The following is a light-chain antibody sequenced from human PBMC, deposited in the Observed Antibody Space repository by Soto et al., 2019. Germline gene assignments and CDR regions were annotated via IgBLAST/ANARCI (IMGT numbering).Light chain of an antibody. CDR1: QSISRG. V-gene: IGKV1-5*01. CDR2: EES. CDR3: QKYNSFWT. Sequence: DIQMTQSPSTLSSSVGDRVTITCRASQSISRGLAWYQQKPGKAPNVLIYEESTLHSGVPSRFSGSGSGTEFTLTISSLQPEDFATYYCQKYNSFWTFGQGTKVDIK. J-gene: IGKJ1*01.